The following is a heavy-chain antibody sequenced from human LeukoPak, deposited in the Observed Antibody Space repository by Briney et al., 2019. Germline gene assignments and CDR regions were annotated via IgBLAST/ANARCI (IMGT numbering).Heavy chain of an antibody. V-gene: IGHV4-39*01. Sequence: SETLSLTCTVSGGSISSSSYYGGWIRQPPGKGLEWIGSIYYSGSTYYNPSLKSRVTISVDTSKNQFSLKLSSVTAADTALYYCARLDYIVVVVAATQAEWFDPWGQGTLVTVSS. CDR2: IYYSGST. D-gene: IGHD2-15*01. CDR3: ARLDYIVVVVAATQAEWFDP. CDR1: GGSISSSSYY. J-gene: IGHJ5*02.